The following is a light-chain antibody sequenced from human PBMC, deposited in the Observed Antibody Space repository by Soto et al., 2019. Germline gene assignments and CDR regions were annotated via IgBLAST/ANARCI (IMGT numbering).Light chain of an antibody. CDR3: QQYKNWPL. CDR2: GAS. CDR1: HSVNSH. V-gene: IGKV3-15*01. Sequence: MMMTHSPATLSVSPGEIVTLSCRTSHSVNSHVAWYQQKPGQAPRLLLYGASTRATGIPVRFSGSGFGTEFTLTISSLQSEDFAVYYCQQYKNWPLFGQGTRLEI. J-gene: IGKJ5*01.